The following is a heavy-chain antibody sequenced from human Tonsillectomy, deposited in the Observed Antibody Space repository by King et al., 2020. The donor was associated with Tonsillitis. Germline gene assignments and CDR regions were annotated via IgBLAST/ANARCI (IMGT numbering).Heavy chain of an antibody. CDR1: GGTFSSYA. CDR2: IIPIFGTA. Sequence: VQLVESGAEVEKPGSSVKVSCKASGGTFSSYAISWVRQAPGQGLEWMGGIIPIFGTANYAQKFQGRVTSTADESTSTAYMELSSLRSEDTAVYYCSKNIQLWRADDAFDIWGQGTMVTVSS. V-gene: IGHV1-69*01. J-gene: IGHJ3*02. CDR3: SKNIQLWRADDAFDI. D-gene: IGHD5-18*01.